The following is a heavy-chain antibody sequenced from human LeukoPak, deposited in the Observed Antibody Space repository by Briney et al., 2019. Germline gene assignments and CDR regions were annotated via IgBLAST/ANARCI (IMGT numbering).Heavy chain of an antibody. CDR1: GDSITSYY. CDR3: ARVGGSTWYFGY. D-gene: IGHD6-13*01. CDR2: IYYSGST. Sequence: PSETLSLTCTVSGDSITSYYWSWIRQPTGKGVEWIGYIYYSGSTNYNPSLKSRVTMSVDTSKNQFSLKLSSVTAADAAVYYCARVGGSTWYFGYWGQGTLVTVSS. J-gene: IGHJ4*02. V-gene: IGHV4-59*01.